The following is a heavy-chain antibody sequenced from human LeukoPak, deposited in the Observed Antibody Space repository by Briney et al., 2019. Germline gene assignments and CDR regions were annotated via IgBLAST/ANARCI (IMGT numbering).Heavy chain of an antibody. CDR3: ARPGVAALGSFDY. CDR1: DSRFTSYW. Sequence: GESLKISCKGSDSRFTSYWIGWVRRLPGKGLEWMGIFYPGDSDTRYSPSFQGQVTISADKSISTAYLQWSSLKASDTAMYYCARPGVAALGSFDYWGQGTLVTVSS. J-gene: IGHJ4*02. D-gene: IGHD2-15*01. CDR2: FYPGDSDT. V-gene: IGHV5-51*01.